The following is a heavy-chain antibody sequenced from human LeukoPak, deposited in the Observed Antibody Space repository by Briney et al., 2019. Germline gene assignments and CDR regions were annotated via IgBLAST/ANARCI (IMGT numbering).Heavy chain of an antibody. V-gene: IGHV1-8*01. Sequence: ASVKVSCKASGYTFTSYDINWVRQATGQGLEWMGWMSPDSGYTGYAQTFQGRVTLTRNTSVSTAFVELSGLRSEDTAVYYCEIYTGYDSFWGQGTLVTVSP. CDR3: EIYTGYDSF. J-gene: IGHJ4*02. CDR2: MSPDSGYT. CDR1: GYTFTSYD. D-gene: IGHD5-12*01.